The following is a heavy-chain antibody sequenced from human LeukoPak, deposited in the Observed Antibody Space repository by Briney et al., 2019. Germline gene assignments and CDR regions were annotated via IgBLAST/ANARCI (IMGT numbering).Heavy chain of an antibody. CDR3: ATDGYIYFEY. V-gene: IGHV3-30-3*01. CDR2: LTYDGSDK. D-gene: IGHD5-24*01. CDR1: GFTFRNYA. J-gene: IGHJ4*02. Sequence: GRSLRLSCAASGFTFRNYAMHWVRQAPGKGLEWVATLTYDGSDKDYADSVKGRFTISRDNSKNTLYLQMNGLRAEDTAVYFCATDGYIYFEYWGQGTLVTVSS.